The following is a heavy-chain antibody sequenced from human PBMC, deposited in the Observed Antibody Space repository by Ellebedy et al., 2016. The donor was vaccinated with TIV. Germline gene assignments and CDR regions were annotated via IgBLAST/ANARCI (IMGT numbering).Heavy chain of an antibody. Sequence: ASVKVSCKASGYTFTSSAMSWVRQAPGQGLEWMGWINTNTGNPTYAQGFTGRFVFSLDTSVSTAFLQITSLKTEDAAVYYCARTRTLTGYHFDYWGQGTLVTVSS. CDR1: GYTFTSSA. V-gene: IGHV7-4-1*02. D-gene: IGHD3-9*01. CDR3: ARTRTLTGYHFDY. J-gene: IGHJ4*02. CDR2: INTNTGNP.